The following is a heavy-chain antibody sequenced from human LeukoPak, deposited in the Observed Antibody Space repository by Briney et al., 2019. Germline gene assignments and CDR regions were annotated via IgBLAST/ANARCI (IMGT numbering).Heavy chain of an antibody. D-gene: IGHD3-3*01. CDR1: GFTFDDYA. J-gene: IGHJ4*02. Sequence: SLSLSCAASGFTFDDYAMHWVRQAPGKGLEWVSGISWNSGSIGYADSVKGRFTISRDNAKNSLYLQMNSLRAEDTALYYCAKDMYYDFWSGYYNYWGQGTLVTVSS. V-gene: IGHV3-9*01. CDR3: AKDMYYDFWSGYYNY. CDR2: ISWNSGSI.